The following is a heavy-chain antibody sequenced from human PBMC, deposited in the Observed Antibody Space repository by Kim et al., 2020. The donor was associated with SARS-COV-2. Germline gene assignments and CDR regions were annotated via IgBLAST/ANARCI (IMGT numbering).Heavy chain of an antibody. CDR1: GYTFTSYY. Sequence: ASVKVSCKASGYTFTSYYMHWVRQAPGQGLEWMGIINPSGGSTSYAQKFQGRVTMTRDTSTSTVYMELSSLRSEDTAVYFCARDRSMMGFGELSSPYYYYGMDVWGQGTTVTVSS. CDR2: INPSGGST. CDR3: ARDRSMMGFGELSSPYYYYGMDV. V-gene: IGHV1-46*01. J-gene: IGHJ6*02. D-gene: IGHD3-10*01.